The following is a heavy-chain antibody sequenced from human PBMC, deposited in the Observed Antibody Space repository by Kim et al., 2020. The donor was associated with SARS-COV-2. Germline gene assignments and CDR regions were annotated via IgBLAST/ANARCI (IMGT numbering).Heavy chain of an antibody. CDR3: ASDYATKVEPYYYYGMDV. V-gene: IGHV4-31*02. Sequence: KGRVTISVDTSKNQFSLKLSSVTAADTAVYYCASDYATKVEPYYYYGMDVWGQGTTVTVSS. D-gene: IGHD1-1*01. J-gene: IGHJ6*02.